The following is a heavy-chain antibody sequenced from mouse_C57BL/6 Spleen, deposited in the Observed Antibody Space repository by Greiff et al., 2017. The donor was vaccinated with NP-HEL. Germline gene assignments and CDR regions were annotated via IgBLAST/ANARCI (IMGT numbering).Heavy chain of an antibody. CDR1: GYSITSDY. D-gene: IGHD1-1*01. CDR3: ARYIYGSSYGWYFDV. CDR2: ISYSGST. Sequence: EVQLQESGPGLAKPSQTLSLTCSVTGYSITSDYWNWIRKFPGNKLEYMGYISYSGSTYYNPSLKSRISITRDTSKNQYYLQLNSVTTEDTATDYCARYIYGSSYGWYFDVWGTGTTVTVSS. J-gene: IGHJ1*03. V-gene: IGHV3-8*01.